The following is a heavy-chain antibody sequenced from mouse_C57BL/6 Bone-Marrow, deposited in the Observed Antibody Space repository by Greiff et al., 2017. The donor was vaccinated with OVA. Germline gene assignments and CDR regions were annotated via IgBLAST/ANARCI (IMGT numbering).Heavy chain of an antibody. CDR1: GYTFTDYY. CDR2: INPNNGGT. Sequence: EVQLQQSGPELVKPGASVKISCKASGYTFTDYYMNWVKQSHGKSLEWIGDINPNNGGTSYNQKFKGKATLTVDKSSSTAYMELRSLTSEDSAVYYCARLRYGNYFDYWGQGTTLTVSS. D-gene: IGHD2-10*02. CDR3: ARLRYGNYFDY. V-gene: IGHV1-26*01. J-gene: IGHJ2*01.